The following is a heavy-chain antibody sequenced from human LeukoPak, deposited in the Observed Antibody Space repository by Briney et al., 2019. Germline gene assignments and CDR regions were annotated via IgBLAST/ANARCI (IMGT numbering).Heavy chain of an antibody. CDR3: AKLGEGGYSYDYLPYYFDY. D-gene: IGHD5-18*01. CDR2: IRYDGSNK. V-gene: IGHV3-30*02. CDR1: SFTFNNYG. J-gene: IGHJ4*02. Sequence: PGGSLRLSCAASSFTFNNYGMHWVRQAPGKGLEWVAFIRYDGSNKYYADSVKGRFSISRDNSKNTLYLQMNSLRPEDTAVYYCAKLGEGGYSYDYLPYYFDYWGQGTLVTVSS.